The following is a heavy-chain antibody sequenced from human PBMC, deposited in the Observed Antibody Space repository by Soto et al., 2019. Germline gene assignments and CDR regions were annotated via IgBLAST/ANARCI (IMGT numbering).Heavy chain of an antibody. D-gene: IGHD1-1*01. CDR2: IIPILHTA. CDR1: GGTFRRFA. CDR3: AREHMVTHGMDF. J-gene: IGHJ4*02. V-gene: IGHV1-69*13. Sequence: GASVKVSCKASGGTFRRFAISWVRQAPGQGLEWMGGIIPILHTADYAQKFQGKVTITADESTSTAYLELSSLRSDDTAVYYCAREHMVTHGMDFWGQGTLVTAPQ.